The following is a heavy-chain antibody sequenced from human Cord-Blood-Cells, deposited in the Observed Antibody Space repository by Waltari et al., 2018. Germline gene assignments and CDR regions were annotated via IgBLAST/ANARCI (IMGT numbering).Heavy chain of an antibody. CDR1: GGTFTSYA. V-gene: IGHV1-69*06. CDR3: ARVGSLWDDYFDY. J-gene: IGHJ4*02. Sequence: QVQLVQSGAEVTKPGSSVKVSSTAAGGTFTSYAISGGRRAPGQGLEWMGGIIPIFGTANYAQKFQGRVTITADKSTSTAYMELSSLRSEDTAVYYCARVGSLWDDYFDYWGQGTLVTVSS. CDR2: IIPIFGTA. D-gene: IGHD1-26*01.